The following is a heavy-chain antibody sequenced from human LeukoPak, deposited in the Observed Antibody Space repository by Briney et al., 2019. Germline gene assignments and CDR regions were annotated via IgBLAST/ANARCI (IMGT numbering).Heavy chain of an antibody. J-gene: IGHJ5*02. CDR2: IIPIFGTA. CDR1: GGTFSSYA. CDR3: ARVPYCSGGSCSTFDP. V-gene: IGHV1-69*05. Sequence: SVKVSCKASGGTFSSYAISWVRQAPGQGLEWMGGIIPIFGTANYAQKFQGRATITTDESSSTAYMELSSLRSEDTAVYYCARVPYCSGGSCSTFDPWGQGTLVTVSS. D-gene: IGHD2-15*01.